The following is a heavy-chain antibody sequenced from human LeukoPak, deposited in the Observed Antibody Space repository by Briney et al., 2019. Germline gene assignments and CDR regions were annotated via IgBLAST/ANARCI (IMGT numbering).Heavy chain of an antibody. V-gene: IGHV1-18*01. CDR2: ISDYNGNT. J-gene: IGHJ6*02. Sequence: ASVKVSCKASGFTFTRYSITWVRQAPGKGHEWMGWISDYNGNTNYAQKYQGRVTMTTDTSTRTAYMELRSLRSDDTAVYYCAILVRIDSFDYDYYCAMDVLCQASTVIVSS. D-gene: IGHD2-15*01. CDR1: GFTFTRYS. CDR3: AILVRIDSFDYDYYCAMDV.